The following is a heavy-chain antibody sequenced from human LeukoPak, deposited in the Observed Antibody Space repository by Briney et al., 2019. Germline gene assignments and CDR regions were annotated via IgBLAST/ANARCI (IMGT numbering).Heavy chain of an antibody. D-gene: IGHD2-15*01. J-gene: IGHJ4*02. Sequence: GGSLRLSCAASGFPFRSHWMHWVRQVPGKGLVWVPHISTDGTTTNYADSVEGRFTISRDNAKDTLYLQLNSLRAEDTAIYYCARSLGYSSGGWGQGTLVTVSS. CDR2: ISTDGTTT. CDR3: ARSLGYSSGG. CDR1: GFPFRSHW. V-gene: IGHV3-74*01.